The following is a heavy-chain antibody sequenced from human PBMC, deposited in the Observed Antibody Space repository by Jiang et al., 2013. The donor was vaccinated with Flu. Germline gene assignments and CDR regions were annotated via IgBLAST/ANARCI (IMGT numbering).Heavy chain of an antibody. CDR3: ARDRTVEYSSSWSRPSDI. CDR1: GYTFTSYG. J-gene: IGHJ3*02. Sequence: SGAEVKKPGASVKVSCKASGYTFTSYGISWVRQAPGQGLEWMGWISSYNGNTNYAQKFQGRATMSTDTSTSTAYMELRSLTSDDTAVYYCARDRTVEYSSSWSRPSDIWGRGTMVTISS. D-gene: IGHD6-13*01. CDR2: ISSYNGNT. V-gene: IGHV1-18*01.